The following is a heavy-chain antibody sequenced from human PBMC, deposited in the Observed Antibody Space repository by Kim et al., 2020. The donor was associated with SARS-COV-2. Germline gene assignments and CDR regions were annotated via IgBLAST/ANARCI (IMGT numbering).Heavy chain of an antibody. V-gene: IGHV3-30*18. Sequence: GGSLRLSCAASGFTFSSYGMHWVRQAPGKGLEWVAVISYDGSNKYYADSVKGRFTISRDNSKNTLYLQMNSLRAEDTAVYYCAKGHGWLQLREPLDYFDYWGQGTLVTVSS. CDR3: AKGHGWLQLREPLDYFDY. CDR2: ISYDGSNK. J-gene: IGHJ4*02. D-gene: IGHD5-12*01. CDR1: GFTFSSYG.